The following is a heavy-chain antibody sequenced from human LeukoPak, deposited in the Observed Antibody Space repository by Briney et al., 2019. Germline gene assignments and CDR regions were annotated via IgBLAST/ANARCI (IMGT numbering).Heavy chain of an antibody. D-gene: IGHD1-14*01. J-gene: IGHJ6*02. CDR3: ARIRIGLSYYYYGMDV. CDR1: GGSISSCDYY. CDR2: IYYSGST. Sequence: SQTLSLTCAVSGGSISSCDYYWSWIRQPPEKGLEGVGYIYYSGSTYYNPSLKSRVTISVGTSKNQFSLKLSSVTAADTAVYYCARIRIGLSYYYYGMDVWGQGTTVTVSS. V-gene: IGHV4-30-4*01.